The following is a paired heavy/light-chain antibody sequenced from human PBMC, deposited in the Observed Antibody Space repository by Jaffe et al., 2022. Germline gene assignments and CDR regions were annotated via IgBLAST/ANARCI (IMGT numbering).Heavy chain of an antibody. D-gene: IGHD2-15*01. CDR2: IRYDGSNK. Sequence: QVQLVESGGGVVQPGGSLRLSCAASGFTFSSYGMHWVRQAPGKGLEWVAFIRYDGSNKYYADSVKGRFTISRDNSKNTLYLQMNSLRAEDTAVYYCAKDRSNGYCSGGSCLGRGGGFDYWGQGTLVTVSS. J-gene: IGHJ4*02. CDR3: AKDRSNGYCSGGSCLGRGGGFDY. V-gene: IGHV3-30*02. CDR1: GFTFSSYG.
Light chain of an antibody. V-gene: IGKV2D-29*02. Sequence: DIVMTQTPLSLSVTPGQPASISCKSSQSLLHSDGKTYLYWYLQKPGQSPQLLIYEVSNRFSGVPDRFSGSGSGTDFTLKISRVEAEDVGVYYCMQSIQLPVTFGQGTRLEIK. CDR1: QSLLHSDGKTY. CDR2: EVS. CDR3: MQSIQLPVT. J-gene: IGKJ5*01.